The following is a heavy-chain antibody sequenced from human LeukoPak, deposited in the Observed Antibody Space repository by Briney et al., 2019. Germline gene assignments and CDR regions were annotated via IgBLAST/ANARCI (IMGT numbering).Heavy chain of an antibody. D-gene: IGHD6-13*01. CDR1: GFTFSSYA. Sequence: GGSLRLSCAASGFTFSSYAMSWVRQAPGKGLEWVSAISGSGGSTCYADSVKGRFTISRDNSMNTLYLQMNSLRAEDTAVYYCAKESSSSWYVGWFDPWGQGTLVTVSS. V-gene: IGHV3-23*01. CDR3: AKESSSSWYVGWFDP. CDR2: ISGSGGST. J-gene: IGHJ5*02.